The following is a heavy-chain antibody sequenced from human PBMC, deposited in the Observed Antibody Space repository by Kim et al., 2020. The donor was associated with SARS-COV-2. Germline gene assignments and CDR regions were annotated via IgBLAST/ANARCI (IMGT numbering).Heavy chain of an antibody. CDR3: ARDPLRDLTLLGDSYPYCGIDV. CDR1: GGSISSSSYY. J-gene: IGHJ6*02. V-gene: IGHV4-39*07. D-gene: IGHD3-10*01. Sequence: SETLSLTCTVSGGSISSSSYYWGWIRQPPGKGLEWIGSIYYSGSTYYNPTLKSRLTMSVDTSKNQFSLKLSSVTAADTAVYYCARDPLRDLTLLGDSYPYCGIDVGGQETAVPVSS. CDR2: IYYSGST.